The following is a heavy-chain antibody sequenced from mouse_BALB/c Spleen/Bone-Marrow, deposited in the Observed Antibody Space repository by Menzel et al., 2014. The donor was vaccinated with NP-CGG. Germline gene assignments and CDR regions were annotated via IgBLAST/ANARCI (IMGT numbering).Heavy chain of an antibody. Sequence: EVKLVESGGGLVQPGGSRKLSCAASGFTFSSFGMHWVRQAPEKGLEWVAYISSGSSTIYYADTVKGRFTISRDNPKNTLFLQMTSLRSEDTAMYYCARGDLLRGSAYWGQGTLVTVSA. D-gene: IGHD1-1*01. CDR1: GFTFSSFG. CDR3: ARGDLLRGSAY. CDR2: ISSGSSTI. V-gene: IGHV5-17*02. J-gene: IGHJ3*01.